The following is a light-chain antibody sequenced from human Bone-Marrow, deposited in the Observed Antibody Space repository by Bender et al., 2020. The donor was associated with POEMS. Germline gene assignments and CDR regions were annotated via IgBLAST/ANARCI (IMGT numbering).Light chain of an antibody. V-gene: IGLV1-40*01. CDR3: QSYDNSLGGLV. Sequence: QSVLTQPPSASGAPGQRVTISCTGSSSNTGSGYDINWYQHLPGTAPKLLIYGYNNRPSGVPDRFSGSKSGTSASLAITGLQAEDEGDYYCQSYDNSLGGLVFGGGTKLTVL. CDR1: SSNTGSGYD. J-gene: IGLJ3*02. CDR2: GYN.